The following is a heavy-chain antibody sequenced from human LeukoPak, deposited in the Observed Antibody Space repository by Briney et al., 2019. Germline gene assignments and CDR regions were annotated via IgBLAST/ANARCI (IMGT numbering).Heavy chain of an antibody. D-gene: IGHD3-22*01. CDR1: GFTFSSYA. J-gene: IGHJ4*02. Sequence: GGSLRLSCAASGFTFSSYAMHWVRQAPGKGLEWVAVISYDGSNKYYADSVKSRFTISRDNSKNTLYLQMNSLRAEDTAVYYCARDGTPPTYYYDSSGYPPFDYWGQGTLVTVSP. V-gene: IGHV3-30-3*01. CDR3: ARDGTPPTYYYDSSGYPPFDY. CDR2: ISYDGSNK.